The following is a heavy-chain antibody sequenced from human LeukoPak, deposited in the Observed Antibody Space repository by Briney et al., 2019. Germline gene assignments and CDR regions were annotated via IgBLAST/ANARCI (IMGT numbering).Heavy chain of an antibody. D-gene: IGHD6-19*01. V-gene: IGHV7-4-1*02. J-gene: IGHJ3*02. CDR2: INTNTGNP. Sequence: GASVKVSCKASGYTFTSYAMNWVRQAPGQGLEWMGWINTNTGNPTYAQGFTGRFVFSLDTSVSTAYLQISSLKAEDTAVYYCARDGSGWYSSAFDIWGQGTMVTVSS. CDR1: GYTFTSYA. CDR3: ARDGSGWYSSAFDI.